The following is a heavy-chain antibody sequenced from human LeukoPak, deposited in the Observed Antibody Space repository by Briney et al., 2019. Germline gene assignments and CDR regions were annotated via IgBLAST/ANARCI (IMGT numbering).Heavy chain of an antibody. Sequence: SETLSLTCTVSGDSFTSVTDYWAWIRQPPGKGLEWIGEINHSGSTNYNPSLKSRVTVSVDTSKNQFSLKLSSVTAADTAVYYCARGLNRNDYGDYGYWGQGTLVTVSS. J-gene: IGHJ4*02. D-gene: IGHD4-17*01. CDR1: GDSFTSVTDY. CDR3: ARGLNRNDYGDYGY. V-gene: IGHV4-34*01. CDR2: INHSGST.